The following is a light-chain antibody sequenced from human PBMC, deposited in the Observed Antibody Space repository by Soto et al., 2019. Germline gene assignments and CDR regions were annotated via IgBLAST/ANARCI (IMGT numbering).Light chain of an antibody. J-gene: IGKJ1*01. CDR2: GAS. CDR1: QTISSTY. CDR3: QQYGSSPPWT. Sequence: DTVLTQSPGTLSLSPGERATLSCRVSQTISSTYLAWYQQQPGQAPRLLIYGASSRATGSPDRFSGSGSGTDFTLTISRLEPEDFAVYYCQQYGSSPPWTFGQGTRVEIK. V-gene: IGKV3-20*01.